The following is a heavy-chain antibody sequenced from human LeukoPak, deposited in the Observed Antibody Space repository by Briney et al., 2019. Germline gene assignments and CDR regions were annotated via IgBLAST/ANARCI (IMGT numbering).Heavy chain of an antibody. J-gene: IGHJ6*04. CDR3: TAAGTGYYGMDV. V-gene: IGHV1-24*01. CDR1: GYTLPELS. Sequence: GASVKVSCKVSGYTLPELSMHWVRQAPGKGLEWMGGFDPEDGETIYAQKFQGRVTMTEDTSTDTAYMELSSLRSEDTAVYYCTAAGTGYYGMDVWGKGTTVTVSS. D-gene: IGHD6-13*01. CDR2: FDPEDGET.